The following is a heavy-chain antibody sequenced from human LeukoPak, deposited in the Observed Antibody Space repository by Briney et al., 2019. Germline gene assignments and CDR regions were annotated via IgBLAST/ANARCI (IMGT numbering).Heavy chain of an antibody. CDR2: IKQDGSDK. CDR1: GITFSNYW. J-gene: IGHJ4*02. Sequence: GGSLRLSRAASGITFSNYWMKWVRQAPGKGLEWLATIKQDGSDKFYVDSVKGRFTISRDNAGNSLYLQMNSLRAEDTAVYYCATYHNTLTAKRSYYWGQGTLVTVSS. CDR3: ATYHNTLTAKRSYY. D-gene: IGHD2-21*02. V-gene: IGHV3-7*03.